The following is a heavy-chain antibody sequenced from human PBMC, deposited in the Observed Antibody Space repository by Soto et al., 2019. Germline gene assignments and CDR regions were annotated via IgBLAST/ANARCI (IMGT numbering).Heavy chain of an antibody. J-gene: IGHJ5*02. D-gene: IGHD3-9*01. V-gene: IGHV4-39*01. Sequence: SETLSLTCTVSGGSISSGPSYWGWIRQPPGQGLEWVGSIYYLGNTYYNSSLGSRVVISVDTSKNQFSLKLSSVTAADTAVYYCARRSCDYDILTGYYGRGFEPRGEGTLVSVSS. CDR2: IYYLGNT. CDR1: GGSISSGPSY. CDR3: ARRSCDYDILTGYYGRGFEP.